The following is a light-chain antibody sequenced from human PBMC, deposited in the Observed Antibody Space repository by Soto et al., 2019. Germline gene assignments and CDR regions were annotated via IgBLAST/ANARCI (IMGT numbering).Light chain of an antibody. J-gene: IGKJ5*01. CDR3: QQLTSYPIT. CDR2: TAS. Sequence: DIQLSQSPSFLSASVGDRVTITCWASQGISNYLAWYQRKPGKAPKLLISTASILQSGVPSRFSGSGSGTEFTLTISSLQPEDFATYYCQQLTSYPITFGQGTRLEIK. V-gene: IGKV1-9*01. CDR1: QGISNY.